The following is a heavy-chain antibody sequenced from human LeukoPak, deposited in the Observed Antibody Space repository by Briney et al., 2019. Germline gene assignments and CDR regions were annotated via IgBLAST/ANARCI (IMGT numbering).Heavy chain of an antibody. CDR2: IYYSGST. V-gene: IGHV4-59*08. J-gene: IGHJ5*02. D-gene: IGHD6-13*01. CDR3: ARGYSSSWYPNWFDP. CDR1: GGSISSYY. Sequence: SETLSLTCTVSGGSISSYYWSWIRQPPGKGLEWIGYIYYSGSTNYNPSLKSRVTISVDTSKNQFSLKLSSVTAADTAVYYCARGYSSSWYPNWFDPWGQGTLVTVSS.